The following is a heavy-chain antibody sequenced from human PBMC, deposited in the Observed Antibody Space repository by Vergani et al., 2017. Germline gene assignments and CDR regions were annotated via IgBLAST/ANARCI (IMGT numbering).Heavy chain of an antibody. J-gene: IGHJ4*02. CDR2: IGTAGDT. D-gene: IGHD6-19*01. Sequence: EVQLVESGGGLVQPGGSLRLSCAASGFTFSSYDMHWVRQATGKGLEWVSAIGTAGDTYYPGSVKGRFTISRDNSKNTLYLQMNSLRAEDTAVYYCARARAVAGLDYRGQGTLVTVSS. CDR1: GFTFSSYD. V-gene: IGHV3-13*04. CDR3: ARARAVAGLDY.